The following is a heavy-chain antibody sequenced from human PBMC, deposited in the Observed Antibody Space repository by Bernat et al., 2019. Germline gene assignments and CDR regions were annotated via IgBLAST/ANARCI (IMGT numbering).Heavy chain of an antibody. V-gene: IGHV1-69*02. CDR2: IIPILGIA. CDR1: GGTFSSYT. Sequence: QVQLVQSGAEVKKPGSSVKVSCKASGGTFSSYTISWVRQAPGQGLEWMGRIIPILGIANYAQKFQGRVTITADKSTSTAYMELSSLRSEDTAVYYCARALSSPPNWFDPWGQGTLVTVSS. D-gene: IGHD6-19*01. J-gene: IGHJ5*02. CDR3: ARALSSPPNWFDP.